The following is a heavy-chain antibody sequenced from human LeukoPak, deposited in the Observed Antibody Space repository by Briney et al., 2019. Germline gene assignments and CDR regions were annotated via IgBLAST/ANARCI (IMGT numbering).Heavy chain of an antibody. V-gene: IGHV4-34*01. J-gene: IGHJ4*02. Sequence: KTSETLSLTCAVYGGSFSGYYWSWIRQPPGKGLEWIGEINHSGSTNYNPSLKSRVTISVDTSKNQLSLKLSSVTAADTAVYYCAGGWYSSGWLPNWGQGTLVTVSS. D-gene: IGHD6-25*01. CDR2: INHSGST. CDR1: GGSFSGYY. CDR3: AGGWYSSGWLPN.